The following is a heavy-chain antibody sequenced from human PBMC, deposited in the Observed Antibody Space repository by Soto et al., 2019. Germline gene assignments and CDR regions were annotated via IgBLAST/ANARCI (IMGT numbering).Heavy chain of an antibody. V-gene: IGHV1-2*04. CDR1: GYTFTGYY. D-gene: IGHD3-22*01. J-gene: IGHJ3*02. Sequence: ASVKVSCKASGYTFTGYYMHWVRQAPGQGLEWMGWINPNSGGTNYAQKFQGWVTMTRDTSISTAYMELSRLRSDDTAVYYCARDGYPGSSRYYYDPAFDIWGQGTMVNVSS. CDR2: INPNSGGT. CDR3: ARDGYPGSSRYYYDPAFDI.